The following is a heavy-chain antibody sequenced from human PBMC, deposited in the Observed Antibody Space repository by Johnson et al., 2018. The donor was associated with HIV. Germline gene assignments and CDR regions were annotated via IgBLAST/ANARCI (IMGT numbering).Heavy chain of an antibody. CDR2: ISYDGSYK. D-gene: IGHD2-8*02. Sequence: VQLVESGGGVVQPGRSLRLSCAASGFTFSSYAMHWVRQAPGKGLEWVGVISYDGSYKYYADSVKGRFTISRDNSKSTLYLQMNSLRAEDTAVYYCARFRTVRENAFDIWGQGTMVTVSS. CDR3: ARFRTVRENAFDI. J-gene: IGHJ3*02. CDR1: GFTFSSYA. V-gene: IGHV3-30*04.